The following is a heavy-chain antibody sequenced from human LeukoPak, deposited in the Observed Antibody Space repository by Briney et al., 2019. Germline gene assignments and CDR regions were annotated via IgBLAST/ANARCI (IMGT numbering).Heavy chain of an antibody. CDR3: AKYGAYGTPYFDY. Sequence: GGSLRLSCAASRFTFSNHAMRWVRQAPGKGLEWLSSISDSGRNTYYTDSVKGRLTISRDNSKNTLYLQMSSLRADDTAFYYCAKYGAYGTPYFDYWGPGTLVTVSS. CDR1: RFTFSNHA. D-gene: IGHD4-17*01. V-gene: IGHV3-23*01. J-gene: IGHJ4*02. CDR2: ISDSGRNT.